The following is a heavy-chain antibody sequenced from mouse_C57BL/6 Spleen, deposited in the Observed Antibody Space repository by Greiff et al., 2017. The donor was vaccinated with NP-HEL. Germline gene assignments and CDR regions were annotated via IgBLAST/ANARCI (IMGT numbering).Heavy chain of an antibody. Sequence: DVKLVESGGGLVKPGGSLKLSCAASGFTFSDYGMHWVRQAPEKGLEWVAYISSGSSTIYYADTVKGRFTISRDNAKNTLFLQMTSLRAEDTAMYYCARYHYFDYWGQGTTLTVSS. CDR2: ISSGSSTI. V-gene: IGHV5-17*01. J-gene: IGHJ2*01. CDR1: GFTFSDYG. CDR3: ARYHYFDY.